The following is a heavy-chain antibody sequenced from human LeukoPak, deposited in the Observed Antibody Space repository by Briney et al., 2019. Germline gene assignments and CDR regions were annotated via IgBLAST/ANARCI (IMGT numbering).Heavy chain of an antibody. CDR2: VSYDGSNK. J-gene: IGHJ4*02. Sequence: GGSLRLSCAASGFTFSSYAMRWVRQAPGKGLEWVAVVSYDGSNKYYANSVKGRFTISRDKSKNTLHLQMNSLRAEDTAIYYCARDTSFAVGATLDFWGQGTLVTVSS. D-gene: IGHD1-26*01. CDR3: ARDTSFAVGATLDF. V-gene: IGHV3-30*04. CDR1: GFTFSSYA.